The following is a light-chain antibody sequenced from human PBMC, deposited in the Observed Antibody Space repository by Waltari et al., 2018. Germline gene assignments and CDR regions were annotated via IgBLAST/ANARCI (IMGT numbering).Light chain of an antibody. CDR2: DAS. Sequence: AIQLTQSPSSLSASVGDRVTITCRASQDISSALAWYQQKPGEPPKLLIYDASSLQTGVPSRFSGSRSGTDFTLTIGSLQSEDSANYYCQQFSNFPVIAFGQGTRLEIK. CDR3: QQFSNFPVIA. V-gene: IGKV1D-13*01. J-gene: IGKJ5*01. CDR1: QDISSA.